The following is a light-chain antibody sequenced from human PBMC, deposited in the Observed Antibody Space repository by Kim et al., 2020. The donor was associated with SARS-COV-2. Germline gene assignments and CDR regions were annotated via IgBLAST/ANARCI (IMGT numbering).Light chain of an antibody. V-gene: IGKV1-5*03. J-gene: IGKJ1*01. CDR1: QSVDGW. CDR2: QAS. CDR3: KQYETYWT. Sequence: DIQMTQSPSTLSAFVGDRVTMTCRASQSVDGWLAWYQQKPGKAPTLLIHQASKLASGVPSRFSGSGSGTDFTLTVSNLQSDDSAVYYCKQYETYWTFGPGTKVDIK.